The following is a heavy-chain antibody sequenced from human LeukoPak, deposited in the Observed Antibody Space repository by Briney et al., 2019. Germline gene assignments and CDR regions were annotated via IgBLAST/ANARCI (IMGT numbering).Heavy chain of an antibody. D-gene: IGHD2-2*01. CDR2: INSDGSST. CDR3: ARDPEEYCSSTSCHYFDY. CDR1: GFTFSSYW. J-gene: IGHJ4*02. Sequence: GGSLRLSCAASGFTFSSYWMHWVRQAPGKGLVWVSRINSDGSSTSYADSVKGRFTISRDNAKNTLYLQMNSPRAEDTAVYYCARDPEEYCSSTSCHYFDYWGQGTLVTVSS. V-gene: IGHV3-74*01.